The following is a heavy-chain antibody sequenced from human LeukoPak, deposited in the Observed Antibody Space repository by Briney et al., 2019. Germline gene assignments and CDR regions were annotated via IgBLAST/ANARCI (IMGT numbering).Heavy chain of an antibody. Sequence: SETLSLTCAVYGGSFSGYYWSWIRQPPGKGLEWIGEINHSGSTNYNPSLKSRVTISVDTSKNQFSLKLSSVTAADTAVYYCARGPRSGTTTRRNRFDPWGQGTLVTVSS. D-gene: IGHD3-10*01. CDR1: GGSFSGYY. V-gene: IGHV4-34*01. CDR2: INHSGST. CDR3: ARGPRSGTTTRRNRFDP. J-gene: IGHJ5*02.